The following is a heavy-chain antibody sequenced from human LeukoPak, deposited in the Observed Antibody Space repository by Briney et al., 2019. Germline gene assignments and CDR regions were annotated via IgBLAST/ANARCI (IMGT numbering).Heavy chain of an antibody. CDR1: GYTFTSYY. V-gene: IGHV1-46*01. CDR2: INPSGGST. J-gene: IGHJ4*02. Sequence: ASVKASCKASGYTFTSYYMRWVRQAPGQGLEWMGTINPSGGSTSYAQKFQGRVTMTRDTSTSTVYMELSSLRSEDTAVYYCARDWAKGPPTAMVYWGQGTLVTVSS. D-gene: IGHD5-18*01. CDR3: ARDWAKGPPTAMVY.